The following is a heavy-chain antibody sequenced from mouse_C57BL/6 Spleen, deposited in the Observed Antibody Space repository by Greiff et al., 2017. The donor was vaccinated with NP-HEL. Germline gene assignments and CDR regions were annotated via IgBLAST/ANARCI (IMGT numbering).Heavy chain of an antibody. CDR1: GYTFTSYW. CDR3: ARRAYDYDPYAMDY. V-gene: IGHV1-69*01. J-gene: IGHJ4*01. D-gene: IGHD2-4*01. Sequence: QVQLQQPGAELVMPGASVKLSCKASGYTFTSYWMHWVKQRPGQGLEWIGEIDPSDSYTNYNQKFKGKSTLTVDKSSSTAYMQLSSLTSEDAAVYYCARRAYDYDPYAMDYWGQGTSVTVSS. CDR2: IDPSDSYT.